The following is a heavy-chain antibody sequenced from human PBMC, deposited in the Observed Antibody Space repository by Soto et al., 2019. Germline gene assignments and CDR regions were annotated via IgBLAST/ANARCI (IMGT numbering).Heavy chain of an antibody. J-gene: IGHJ4*02. CDR3: AKARSIAAYQPPVLGY. V-gene: IGHV3-23*01. D-gene: IGHD6-6*01. CDR2: ISGSGGGT. CDR1: GFSFSTYA. Sequence: EVQLLESGGGLVQPGGALRLSCATSGFSFSTYAMTWVRQAPGKGLEWVSGISGSGGGTYYTDSVKGRFTISRDNSQSTLYLQMSSLRVEEAAVYFWAKARSIAAYQPPVLGYWGQGPLVTVSS.